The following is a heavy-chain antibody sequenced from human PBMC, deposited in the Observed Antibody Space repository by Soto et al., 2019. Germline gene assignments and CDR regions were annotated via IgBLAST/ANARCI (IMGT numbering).Heavy chain of an antibody. Sequence: SQTLSLPCVISGDSLSNNSSACNFIRQSPSRGLEWLGRTYYRSRWYNHYAEPTKSRITINPDTSKNQFSLHLKSVTPEDSAVYYCARDQGIVATIADWGQGTLVTVSS. D-gene: IGHD5-12*01. CDR2: TYYRSRWYN. CDR3: ARDQGIVATIAD. J-gene: IGHJ4*02. V-gene: IGHV6-1*01. CDR1: GDSLSNNSSA.